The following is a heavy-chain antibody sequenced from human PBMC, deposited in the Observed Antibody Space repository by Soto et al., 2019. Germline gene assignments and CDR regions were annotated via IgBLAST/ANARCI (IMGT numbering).Heavy chain of an antibody. V-gene: IGHV3-30-3*01. CDR3: ARDKRDLRFLEWSYYFDY. D-gene: IGHD3-3*01. CDR2: ISYDGSNK. CDR1: GFTFSSHA. Sequence: PGGSLRLSCAVSGFTFSSHAMHWVRQAPGKGLEWVAVISYDGSNKYYADSVRGRFTISRDNSKNTLYLQMNSLRAEDTAVYYCARDKRDLRFLEWSYYFDYWGQGTLVTVSS. J-gene: IGHJ4*02.